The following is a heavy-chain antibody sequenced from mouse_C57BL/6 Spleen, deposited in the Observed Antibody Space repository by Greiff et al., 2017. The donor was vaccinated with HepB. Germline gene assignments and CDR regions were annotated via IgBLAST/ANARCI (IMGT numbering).Heavy chain of an antibody. D-gene: IGHD1-1*01. Sequence: QVQLQQPGAELVRPGSSVKLSCKASGYTFTSYWMHWVKQRPIQGLEWIGNIDPSDSETHYNQKFKDKATLTVDKSSSTAYMQLSSLTSEDSAVYYCARAPITTVVGAMDYWGQGTSVTVSS. CDR2: IDPSDSET. V-gene: IGHV1-52*01. J-gene: IGHJ4*01. CDR3: ARAPITTVVGAMDY. CDR1: GYTFTSYW.